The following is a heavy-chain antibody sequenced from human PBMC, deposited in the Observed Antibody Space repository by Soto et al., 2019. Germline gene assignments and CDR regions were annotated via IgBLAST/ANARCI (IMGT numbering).Heavy chain of an antibody. V-gene: IGHV1-24*01. J-gene: IGHJ4*02. CDR1: GYTLTELS. CDR3: ATRLLRNDYGAGSYYVY. CDR2: FDPEDGET. D-gene: IGHD3-10*01. Sequence: QVQLVQSGAEVKKPGASVKVSCKVSGYTLTELSMHWVRQAPGKGLEWMGGFDPEDGETIYAKKFQGRVTMTEDTSTDTAYMELSSLTAEDTAVYYCATRLLRNDYGAGSYYVYWGQGTLVTVSS.